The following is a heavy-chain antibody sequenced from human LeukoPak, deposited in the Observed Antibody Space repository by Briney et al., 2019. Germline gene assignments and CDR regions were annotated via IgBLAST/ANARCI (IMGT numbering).Heavy chain of an antibody. J-gene: IGHJ6*02. Sequence: PGRSLRLSCAASGFTFSDYAMHWVRQAPGKGLEWVAVISYGGTNKYCADSVKGRFTISRDNTKNTVSLQMNSLRAEDTAVYFCAKDSYGMDVWGQGTTVTVSS. CDR3: AKDSYGMDV. CDR2: ISYGGTNK. V-gene: IGHV3-30-3*01. CDR1: GFTFSDYA.